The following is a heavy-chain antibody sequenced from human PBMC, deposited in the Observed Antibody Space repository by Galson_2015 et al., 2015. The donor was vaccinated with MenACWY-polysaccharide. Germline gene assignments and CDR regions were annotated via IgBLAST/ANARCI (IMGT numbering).Heavy chain of an antibody. V-gene: IGHV3-30*07. CDR2: ISYDGDNK. J-gene: IGHJ4*02. Sequence: ISYDGDNKNYAASVKGRFTISRDNAKNSLYLQMNSLRAEDTAVYYCASGTPVLPGYWGQGTLVTVSS. CDR3: ASGTPVLPGY. D-gene: IGHD6-13*01.